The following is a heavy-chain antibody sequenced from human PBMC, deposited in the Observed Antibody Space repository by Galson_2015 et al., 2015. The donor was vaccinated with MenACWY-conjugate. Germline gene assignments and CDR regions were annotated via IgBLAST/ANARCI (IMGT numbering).Heavy chain of an antibody. D-gene: IGHD2-2*01. V-gene: IGHV3-74*01. CDR1: GFTFSSYW. Sequence: SLRLSCAASGFTFSSYWMHWGRQAPGKGLVWVSLINSDGSSTSYADSVKGRFTISRDNAKNTLYLQMNSLRAEDTAVYYCAVYCSSTRCYGASGGYWGQGTLVTVSS. J-gene: IGHJ4*02. CDR3: AVYCSSTRCYGASGGY. CDR2: INSDGSST.